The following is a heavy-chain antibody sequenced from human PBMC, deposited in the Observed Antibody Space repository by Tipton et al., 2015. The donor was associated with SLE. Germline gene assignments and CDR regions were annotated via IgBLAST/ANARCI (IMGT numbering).Heavy chain of an antibody. Sequence: QLVQSGAEVKKPGASVKVSCTASGYTFTNYGITWVRQAPGQGLEWMGWISTYNGSTNYAQNLQDRVTMTTDISTRTAYMELRSLRSDDTAVYYCARDHGSYGDYAYWGQGTLVTVSS. V-gene: IGHV1-18*01. D-gene: IGHD4-17*01. CDR3: ARDHGSYGDYAY. CDR1: GYTFTNYG. J-gene: IGHJ4*02. CDR2: ISTYNGST.